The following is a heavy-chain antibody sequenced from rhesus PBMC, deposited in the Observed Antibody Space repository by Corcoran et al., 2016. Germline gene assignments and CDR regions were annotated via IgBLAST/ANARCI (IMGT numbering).Heavy chain of an antibody. CDR1: GGSISGGYD. CDR3: ASAPPYNFWTGFPDY. V-gene: IGHV4-76*01. Sequence: QVQLQESGPGVVKPSETLSLTCAVSGGSISGGYDWSWIRQPPGKGLEWIGYIYGSRGSTKYNPSLKNRVTISKDASKNEFSLKLSSVTAADTAVYYCASAPPYNFWTGFPDYWGQGVLVTVSS. D-gene: IGHD3-3*01. CDR2: IYGSRGST. J-gene: IGHJ4*01.